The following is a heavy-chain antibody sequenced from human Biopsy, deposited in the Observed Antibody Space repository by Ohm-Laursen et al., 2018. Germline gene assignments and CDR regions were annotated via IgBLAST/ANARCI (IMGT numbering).Heavy chain of an antibody. CDR3: ARAGVGSDGTDSYYYGMDV. Sequence: ASVTVFCKAYGNTFATYHIHWVRQAPGQGLEWMGVISPSGATTSFSQKFQGRITMTRDTSTGTVYMDLNSLGSEDTAVYYCARAGVGSDGTDSYYYGMDVWGPGTTVTVSS. J-gene: IGHJ6*02. V-gene: IGHV1-46*01. CDR1: GNTFATYH. D-gene: IGHD5-24*01. CDR2: ISPSGATT.